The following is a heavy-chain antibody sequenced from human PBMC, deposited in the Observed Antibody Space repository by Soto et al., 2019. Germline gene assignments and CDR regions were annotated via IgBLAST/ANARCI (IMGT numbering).Heavy chain of an antibody. CDR3: ARDRITSTGDYFDY. J-gene: IGHJ4*02. CDR2: IYYSGST. Sequence: SETLSLTCTVSGGSISSYYWSWIRQPPGKGLEWIGYIYYSGSTNYNPSLKSRVTISVDTSKNQFSLKLSSVTAADTAVYYCARDRITSTGDYFDYWGQGTLVTVSS. CDR1: GGSISSYY. D-gene: IGHD3-16*01. V-gene: IGHV4-59*01.